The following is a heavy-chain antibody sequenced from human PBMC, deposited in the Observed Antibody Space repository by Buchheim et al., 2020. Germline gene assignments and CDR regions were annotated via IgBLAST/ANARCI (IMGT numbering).Heavy chain of an antibody. CDR1: GFTFITYC. J-gene: IGHJ3*01. V-gene: IGHV3-7*01. D-gene: IGHD3-10*01. Sequence: EVQLVESGGGLVQPGGSLRLSCAGSGFTFITYCMSWVRQAPGKGLEWVATINPNGSERYYVDSVKGRFTISRDNTKNSVYLLMNTLRAEETAVYYCATYGDGAFDFWGQGT. CDR3: ATYGDGAFDF. CDR2: INPNGSER.